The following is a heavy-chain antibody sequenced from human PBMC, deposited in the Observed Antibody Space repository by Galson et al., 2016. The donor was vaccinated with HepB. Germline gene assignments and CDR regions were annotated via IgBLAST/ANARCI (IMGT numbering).Heavy chain of an antibody. Sequence: QSGAEVKKPGESLRISCKASGYSFISYWIGWVRQMPGKGLEWMGIIYPSDSDTRYIPSFQGQVTISADKSISTAYLQWSSLKASDTAMYYCATYGDYPLGFDYWGQGTLITVSS. V-gene: IGHV5-51*01. D-gene: IGHD4-17*01. CDR1: GYSFISYW. CDR3: ATYGDYPLGFDY. J-gene: IGHJ4*02. CDR2: IYPSDSDT.